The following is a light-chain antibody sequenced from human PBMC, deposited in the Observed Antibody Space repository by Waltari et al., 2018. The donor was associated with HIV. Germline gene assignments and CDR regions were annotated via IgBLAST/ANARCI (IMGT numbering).Light chain of an antibody. CDR3: SAWDSSLGEWV. CDR1: SSNVGNQG. V-gene: IGLV10-54*04. Sequence: QAGLTQPPSVSKALSQTDTLTCTGNSSNVGNQGAAWLQQHQGHPPKLLSYRNNNRPSGISERFSASRSGNIASLNITGLQPEDESDYYCSAWDSSLGEWVFGGGTKLTVL. CDR2: RNN. J-gene: IGLJ2*01.